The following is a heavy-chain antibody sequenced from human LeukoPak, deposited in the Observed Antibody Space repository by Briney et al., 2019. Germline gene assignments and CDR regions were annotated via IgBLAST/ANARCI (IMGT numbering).Heavy chain of an antibody. V-gene: IGHV4-59*01. CDR1: GGSISSYY. CDR3: ARDPSWEWNWFDP. CDR2: IYYSGST. D-gene: IGHD3-3*01. J-gene: IGHJ5*02. Sequence: SETLSLTCTVPGGSISSYYWSWIRQPPGKGLEWIGYIYYSGSTNYNPSLKSRVTTSVDTSKNQFSLKLSSVTAADTAVYYCARDPSWEWNWFDPWGQGTLVTVSS.